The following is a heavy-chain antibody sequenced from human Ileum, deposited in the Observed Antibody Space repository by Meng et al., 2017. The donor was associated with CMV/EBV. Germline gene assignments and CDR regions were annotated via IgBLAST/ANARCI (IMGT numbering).Heavy chain of an antibody. Sequence: ASVKVSCKAFGYTFSSFYMHWVRQVPGQGLEWMGVINPSGDRTRYAQKFQGRVSMTRDTSTSTLYMELRSLRSDDTAFYYCARDHADYWGQGTRVTGSS. J-gene: IGHJ4*02. CDR1: GYTFSSFY. CDR3: ARDHADY. V-gene: IGHV1-46*01. CDR2: INPSGDRT.